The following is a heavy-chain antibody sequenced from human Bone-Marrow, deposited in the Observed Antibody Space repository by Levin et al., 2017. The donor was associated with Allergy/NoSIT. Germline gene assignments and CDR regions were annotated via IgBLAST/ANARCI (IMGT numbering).Heavy chain of an antibody. J-gene: IGHJ4*02. CDR3: AKTPISYATNWYLDY. D-gene: IGHD1-1*01. V-gene: IGHV3-30*18. Sequence: QPGGSLRLSCAASEFTFSTYAMHWVRQAPGMGLEWVAVISYDGGDKYYADSVKGRFTISRDNSRNTLSLQMNSLRPEDTALYYCAKTPISYATNWYLDYWGQGTLVTVSS. CDR2: ISYDGGDK. CDR1: EFTFSTYA.